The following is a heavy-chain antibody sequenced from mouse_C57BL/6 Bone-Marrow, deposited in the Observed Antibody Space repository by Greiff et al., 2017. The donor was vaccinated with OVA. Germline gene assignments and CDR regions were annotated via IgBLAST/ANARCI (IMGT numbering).Heavy chain of an antibody. Sequence: VKLQESGAELVRPGTSVKVSCKASGYAFTNYLIEWVKQRPGQGLEWIGVINPGSGGTNYNEKFKGKATLTADKSSSTAYMQLSSLTSEDSAVYFCARSHYYYGSSEMAYWGQGTLVTVSA. CDR3: ARSHYYYGSSEMAY. CDR1: GYAFTNYL. J-gene: IGHJ3*01. D-gene: IGHD1-1*01. V-gene: IGHV1-54*01. CDR2: INPGSGGT.